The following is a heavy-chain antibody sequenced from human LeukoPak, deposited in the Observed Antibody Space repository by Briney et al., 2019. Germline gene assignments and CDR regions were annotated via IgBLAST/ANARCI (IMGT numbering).Heavy chain of an antibody. CDR2: MKQDGRET. D-gene: IGHD3-10*01. J-gene: IGHJ2*01. V-gene: IGHV3-7*01. CDR1: EFTFTNYW. Sequence: PGGSLRLSCVASEFTFTNYWMSWVRQAPGKGLEWVAHMKQDGRETHYVDSVKGRFTISRDNAKNSVYLQMNSLRAEDTAVYFCARDAFRARYFDLWGRGTLVTVSS. CDR3: ARDAFRARYFDL.